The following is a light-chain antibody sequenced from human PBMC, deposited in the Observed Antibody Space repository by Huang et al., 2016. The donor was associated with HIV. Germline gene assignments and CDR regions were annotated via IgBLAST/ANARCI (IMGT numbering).Light chain of an antibody. V-gene: IGKV3-15*01. CDR2: GAS. CDR1: HSVGND. Sequence: EIVMTQSPATLSVSPVERATLSCRASHSVGNDIAWYQQKPGQAPRLLIYGASVRATGIPARFRGGGSGTEFTLTISDLQSEDFAVYYCHQYNDWPITFGRGTKVDMK. CDR3: HQYNDWPIT. J-gene: IGKJ3*01.